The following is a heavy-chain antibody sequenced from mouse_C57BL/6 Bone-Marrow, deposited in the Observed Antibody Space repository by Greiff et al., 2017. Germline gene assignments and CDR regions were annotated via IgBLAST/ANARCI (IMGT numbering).Heavy chain of an antibody. CDR1: GYTFTSYD. Sequence: VQLQQSGPELVKPGASVKLSCKASGYTFTSYDINWVKQRPGQGLEWIGWIYPRDGSTKYNEKFTGTAPLTVDPSSSTAYMELHSLTSEDSAVYFCARLEFDGSIGDWYFDVWGTGTTVTVSS. J-gene: IGHJ1*03. CDR3: ARLEFDGSIGDWYFDV. D-gene: IGHD1-1*01. V-gene: IGHV1-85*01. CDR2: IYPRDGST.